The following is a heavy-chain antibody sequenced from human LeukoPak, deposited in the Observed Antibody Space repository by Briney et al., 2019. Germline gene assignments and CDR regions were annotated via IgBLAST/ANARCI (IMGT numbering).Heavy chain of an antibody. CDR2: INWNSAYK. J-gene: IGHJ4*02. Sequence: GGSLRLSCAASGFNFDDYAMYWVRHAPGKGLEWVSGINWNSAYKGYADSVKGRFTISRDNAKNSLYLQMYSLRVEDTAFYYCAKATGDGYCSTTSCYSPVDSWGQGTLVTVSS. CDR1: GFNFDDYA. CDR3: AKATGDGYCSTTSCYSPVDS. D-gene: IGHD2-2*02. V-gene: IGHV3-9*01.